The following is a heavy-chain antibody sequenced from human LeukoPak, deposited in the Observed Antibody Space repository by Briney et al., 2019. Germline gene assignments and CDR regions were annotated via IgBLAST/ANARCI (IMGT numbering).Heavy chain of an antibody. CDR2: INPNSGGT. D-gene: IGHD3-16*01. Sequence: ASVKVSCKAPGYTFTGYYMHWVRQAPGQGLEWMGRINPNSGGTNYAQTFQGRANMTRDTSISTAYRELSRVRSDDTAVYYCARVWGAGYFDYWGQGTLVTVSS. J-gene: IGHJ4*02. CDR3: ARVWGAGYFDY. CDR1: GYTFTGYY. V-gene: IGHV1-2*06.